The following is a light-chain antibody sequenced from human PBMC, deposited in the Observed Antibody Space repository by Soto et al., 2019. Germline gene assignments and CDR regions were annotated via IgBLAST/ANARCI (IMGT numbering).Light chain of an antibody. CDR2: GVT. J-gene: IGLJ1*01. CDR3: CSYTTTTAYV. CDR1: SSDIGSYNY. V-gene: IGLV2-14*03. Sequence: QSALAQPASVSGSPGQSITISCTGTSSDIGSYNYISWYQQYPDKGPKLIIYGVTNRPSGVSNRFSGSKSGYTASLTISGLXAEDEADYYCCSYTTTTAYVFGTGTKLTVL.